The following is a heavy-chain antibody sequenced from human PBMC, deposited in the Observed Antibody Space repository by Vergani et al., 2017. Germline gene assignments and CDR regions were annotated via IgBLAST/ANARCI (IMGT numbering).Heavy chain of an antibody. D-gene: IGHD2-21*02. CDR2: IWYDGSNK. CDR3: ARDVGDPPFPPSDY. CDR1: GFTFSSYG. J-gene: IGHJ4*02. Sequence: QVQLVESGGGVVQPGRSLRLSCAASGFTFSSYGMHWVRQAPGKVLEWVAVIWYDGSNKYYADSVKGRFTISRDNSKNTLYLQMNSLRAEDTAVYYCARDVGDPPFPPSDYWGQGTLVTVSS. V-gene: IGHV3-33*01.